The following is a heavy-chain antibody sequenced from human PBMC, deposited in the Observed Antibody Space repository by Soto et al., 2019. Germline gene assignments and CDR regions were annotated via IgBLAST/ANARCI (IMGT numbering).Heavy chain of an antibody. D-gene: IGHD2-15*01. J-gene: IGHJ4*02. Sequence: QVQLVESGGGVVQPGRSLRLSCAASGFTFSTYGMHWVRQAPGTGLEWVAVIWYDGSHKDYADSVKGRFTIFRDNSKNALYLQMISLRVEETAVYYCARAVVPFDYLGQGTLVAVSS. CDR3: ARAVVPFDY. CDR2: IWYDGSHK. V-gene: IGHV3-33*01. CDR1: GFTFSTYG.